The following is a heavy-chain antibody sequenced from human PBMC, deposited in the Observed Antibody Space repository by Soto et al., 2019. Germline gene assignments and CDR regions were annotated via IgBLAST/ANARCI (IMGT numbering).Heavy chain of an antibody. CDR2: TYYRSTSYT. CDR3: ARLIGDSWLDS. CDR1: GDTSSNITAT. Sequence: SQTISLTCSVSGDTSSNITATWCWIRQSPSRGLEWLGRTYYRSTSYTDYAVSVKCRITLNPDTSKNLLSLQLDSLTPAYKSVDYCARLIGDSWLDSWGQGTLVTVS. D-gene: IGHD2-8*01. V-gene: IGHV6-1*01. J-gene: IGHJ5*01.